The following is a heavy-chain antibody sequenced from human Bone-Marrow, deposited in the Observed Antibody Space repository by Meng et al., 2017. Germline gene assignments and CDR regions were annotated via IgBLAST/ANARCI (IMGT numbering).Heavy chain of an antibody. D-gene: IGHD6-13*01. Sequence: GESLKISCAASGFTFSSYAMSWVRQAPGKGLEWVSAISGSGGSTYYADSVKGRFTISRDNSKNTLYLQMNSLRAEDTAVYYCAKDKVIAAAGTPYGMDVWGQGTTVTISS. CDR3: AKDKVIAAAGTPYGMDV. J-gene: IGHJ6*02. V-gene: IGHV3-23*01. CDR2: ISGSGGST. CDR1: GFTFSSYA.